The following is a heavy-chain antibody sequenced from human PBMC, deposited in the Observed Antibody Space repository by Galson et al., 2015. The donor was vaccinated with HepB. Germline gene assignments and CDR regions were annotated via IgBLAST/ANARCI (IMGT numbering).Heavy chain of an antibody. CDR2: ISAYNGNT. D-gene: IGHD1-26*01. V-gene: IGHV1-18*04. Sequence: QSGAEVKKPGESLKISCKASGYTFTSYGISWVRQAPGQGLEWMGWISAYNGNTNYAQKLQGRVTMTTDTSTSTAYMELRSLRSDDTAVYYCARVGGIVGAMHYYYGMDVWGQGTMVTVSS. CDR1: GYTFTSYG. J-gene: IGHJ6*02. CDR3: ARVGGIVGAMHYYYGMDV.